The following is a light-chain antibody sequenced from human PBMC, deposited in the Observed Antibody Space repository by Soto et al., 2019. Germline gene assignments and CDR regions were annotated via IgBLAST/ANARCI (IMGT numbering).Light chain of an antibody. V-gene: IGLV2-11*01. CDR1: SSDVGNYDY. CDR3: CSLTTSHTYV. Sequence: QSVLTQPRSLSGSPGQSVTLSCPGTSSDVGNYDYVSWYHQHPGMAPRLIIYDVSKRPSGVPDRFSGSKSGNSASLTISGLQADDEADYYCCSLTTSHTYVFGSGNKVTVL. CDR2: DVS. J-gene: IGLJ1*01.